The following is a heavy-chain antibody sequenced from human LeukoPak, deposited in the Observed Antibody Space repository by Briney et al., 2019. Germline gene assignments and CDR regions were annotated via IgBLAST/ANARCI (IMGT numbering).Heavy chain of an antibody. CDR2: IYCSGSS. J-gene: IGHJ5*02. Sequence: WETLSLTCTVSGCSFSSYSWSWIRQPPGKGLEWIGGIYCSGSSYYYASLKRRSTIAVETSKNQCPFKLSAVTAADTAVYHCASTPLHKHREIAARSPNEIRCDPWGQGTLVSVSS. D-gene: IGHD6-6*01. CDR1: GCSFSSYS. CDR3: ASTPLHKHREIAARSPNEIRCDP. V-gene: IGHV4-39*06.